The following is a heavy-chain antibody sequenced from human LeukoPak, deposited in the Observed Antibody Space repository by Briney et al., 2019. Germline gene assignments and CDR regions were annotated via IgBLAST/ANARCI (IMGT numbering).Heavy chain of an antibody. V-gene: IGHV3-23*01. CDR2: ISGSGGST. CDR3: AKDERSLGELSAVDY. J-gene: IGHJ4*02. Sequence: GGSLRLSCAASGFTFSSYAMSWVRQAPGKGLEWVSAISGSGGSTYYADSVKGRFTISRDNSKNTLYLQMNSLRAEDTAVYYCAKDERSLGELSAVDYWGQGTLVTVSS. CDR1: GFTFSSYA. D-gene: IGHD3-16*02.